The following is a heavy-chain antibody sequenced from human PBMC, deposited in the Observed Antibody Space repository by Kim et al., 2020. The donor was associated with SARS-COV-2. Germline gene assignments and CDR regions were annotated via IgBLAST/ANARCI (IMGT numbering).Heavy chain of an antibody. V-gene: IGHV1-46*01. J-gene: IGHJ4*02. D-gene: IGHD6-19*01. CDR2: VDPSAGTK. Sequence: ASVKVSCKTSGNTFSSYYFHWVRQAPGQGLEWMGLVDPSAGTKISAQRFLDRVTMTIDTPTSTVYMEVSSLRSEDTAIYYCARSSGWYRGFDYWGQGTVVTVSS. CDR1: GNTFSSYY. CDR3: ARSSGWYRGFDY.